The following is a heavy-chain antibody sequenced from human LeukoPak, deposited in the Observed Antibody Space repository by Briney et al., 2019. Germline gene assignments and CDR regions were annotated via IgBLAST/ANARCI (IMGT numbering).Heavy chain of an antibody. D-gene: IGHD4-11*01. CDR1: GVSISHYC. CDR2: FYGSGRC. V-gene: IGHV4-59*08. J-gene: IGHJ4*02. CDR3: ATVHLYYRNHF. Sequence: SETLSLTCTVSGVSISHYCRTWIRQTPGKGLEWIGYFYGSGRCSDNPAPRKRLTTSMDTSKQQLSLKLSSVTPADTAVYYCATVHLYYRNHFWGQGILVTVSS.